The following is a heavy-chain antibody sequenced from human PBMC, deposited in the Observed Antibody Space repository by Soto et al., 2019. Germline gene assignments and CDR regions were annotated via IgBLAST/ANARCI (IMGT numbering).Heavy chain of an antibody. J-gene: IGHJ5*02. V-gene: IGHV3-33*01. CDR1: GFTFSSYG. CDR2: IWYDGSNK. D-gene: IGHD6-19*01. Sequence: GGSLRLSCAASGFTFSSYGMHWVRQAPGKGLEWVAVIWYDGSNKYYADSVKGRFTISRDNSKNTLYLQMNSLRAEDTAVYYCARDLYSSGYNWFDPCGQGTLVTVSS. CDR3: ARDLYSSGYNWFDP.